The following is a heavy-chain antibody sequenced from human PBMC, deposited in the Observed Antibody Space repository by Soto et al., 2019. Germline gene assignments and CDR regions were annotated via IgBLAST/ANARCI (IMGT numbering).Heavy chain of an antibody. CDR1: GFTFSNYA. CDR2: ISGNGVNT. D-gene: IGHD1-26*01. J-gene: IGHJ4*02. Sequence: ELQLVESGGGLVQPGGSLRLSCAASGFTFSNYAMHWVRQAPGKGLEFVSAISGNGVNTHYANSVRGRFTISRDTSKNPLYRQGGGPRADDMAVYYCVRGRSNRGSYCPVFDSWGQGTLVTVSS. CDR3: VRGRSNRGSYCPVFDS. V-gene: IGHV3-64*01.